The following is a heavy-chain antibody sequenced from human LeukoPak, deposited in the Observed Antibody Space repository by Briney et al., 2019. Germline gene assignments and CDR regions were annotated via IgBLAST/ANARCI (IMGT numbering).Heavy chain of an antibody. J-gene: IGHJ4*02. CDR3: ARDMAGFDY. V-gene: IGHV3-30-3*01. Sequence: GGSLRLSCAASGFTFSSYAMHWVRQDPGKGLEWVAVISYDGSNKYYADSVKGRFTISRDNSKNTLYLQMNSLRAEDTAVYYCARDMAGFDYWGQGTLVTVSS. D-gene: IGHD5-24*01. CDR1: GFTFSSYA. CDR2: ISYDGSNK.